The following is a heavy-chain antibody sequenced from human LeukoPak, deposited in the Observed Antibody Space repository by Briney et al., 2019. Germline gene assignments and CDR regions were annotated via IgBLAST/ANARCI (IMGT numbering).Heavy chain of an antibody. CDR2: ISSSSSYI. CDR1: GFTFSSYS. J-gene: IGHJ4*02. D-gene: IGHD1-26*01. V-gene: IGHV3-21*01. Sequence: GGSLRLSCAASGFTFSSYSMNWVRQAPGKGLEWVSSISSSSSYIYYADSVKGRFTISRDNAKNSLYLQMNSLRAEDTAVYYCARDSGWEQGGFDYWGQGALVTVSS. CDR3: ARDSGWEQGGFDY.